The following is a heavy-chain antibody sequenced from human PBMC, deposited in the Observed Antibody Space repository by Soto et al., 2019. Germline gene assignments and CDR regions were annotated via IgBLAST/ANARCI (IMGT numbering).Heavy chain of an antibody. Sequence: GGSLRLSCAASGFTFSSYSMHWVRQAPGKGLEWVSYISSSSSTIYYADSVKGRFTISRDNAKNSLYLQMNSLRTEDTAVYYCAREGWPLDYWGQGTLVTVS. CDR1: GFTFSSYS. V-gene: IGHV3-48*01. CDR3: AREGWPLDY. J-gene: IGHJ4*02. CDR2: ISSSSSTI.